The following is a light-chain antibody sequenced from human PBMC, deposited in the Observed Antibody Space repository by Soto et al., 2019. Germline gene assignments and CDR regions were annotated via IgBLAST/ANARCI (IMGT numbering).Light chain of an antibody. CDR3: QQYNTWPRT. CDR2: GAS. CDR1: QSVGSN. J-gene: IGKJ1*01. V-gene: IGKV3-15*01. Sequence: ETVMTQSPASLSVSPGERASLSCRASQSVGSNLAWYQQKPGQAPRLLISGASTRATGIPARFSGSGSGTEFTLTISSLQSEDFAVYYCQQYNTWPRTFGQGTNVEIK.